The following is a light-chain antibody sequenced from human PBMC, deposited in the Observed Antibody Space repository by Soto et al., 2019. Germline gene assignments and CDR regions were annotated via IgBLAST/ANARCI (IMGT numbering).Light chain of an antibody. CDR3: QQDYSSPLT. CDR2: TAS. V-gene: IGKV1-39*01. CDR1: QSIRSY. J-gene: IGKJ4*01. Sequence: DIHKSQNISPRSPSVGDRVTITCRASQSIRSYLAWYQQKPGKAPKLLIYTASSLQSGVPSRFSGSGSGTDFTLTISGLQPEDSSTSYRQQDYSSPLTFGGGTKVDIK.